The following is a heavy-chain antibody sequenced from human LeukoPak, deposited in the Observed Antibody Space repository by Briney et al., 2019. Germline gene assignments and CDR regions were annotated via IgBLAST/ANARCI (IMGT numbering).Heavy chain of an antibody. CDR2: IHNDGSGT. CDR1: GFTLYTFGSYW. D-gene: IGHD2-15*01. Sequence: PGGSLRLSCAASGFTLYTFGSYWMHWVRQAPGKGLVWVSVIHNDGSGTNYADSVKGRFTISRDNAKNTLYLQMNSLRAEDTAVYYCKVASGVVDYWGQGTLVTVSS. V-gene: IGHV3-74*01. CDR3: KVASGVVDY. J-gene: IGHJ4*02.